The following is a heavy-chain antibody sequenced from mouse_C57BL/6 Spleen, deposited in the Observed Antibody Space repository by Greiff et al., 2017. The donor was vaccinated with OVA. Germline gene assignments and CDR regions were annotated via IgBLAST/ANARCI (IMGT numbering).Heavy chain of an antibody. Sequence: EVKLMESGGGLVKPGGSLQLSCAASGFPFSDYGLHWVRQAPEKGLAWVAYISSGSRTIYYAETVKGRFTISRDNAKNTRCLQMTSLRSEDTAMDYCARPGIYYDYDRDYYAMDYWGQGTSVTVSS. CDR1: GFPFSDYG. CDR2: ISSGSRTI. J-gene: IGHJ4*01. D-gene: IGHD2-4*01. CDR3: ARPGIYYDYDRDYYAMDY. V-gene: IGHV5-17*01.